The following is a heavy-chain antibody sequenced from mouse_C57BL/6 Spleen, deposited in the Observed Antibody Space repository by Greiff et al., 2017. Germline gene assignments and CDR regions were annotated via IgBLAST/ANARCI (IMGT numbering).Heavy chain of an antibody. CDR3: ARGVYGYPYYFDY. J-gene: IGHJ2*01. V-gene: IGHV1-69*01. Sequence: QVQLQQPGAELVMPGASVKLSCKASGYTFTSYWMHWVKQRPGQGLEWIGEIDPSDSYTNYNQKFKGKSTLTVDKSSSTAYMPLSSLTSEDSAVYYCARGVYGYPYYFDYWGQGTTLTVSS. CDR2: IDPSDSYT. CDR1: GYTFTSYW. D-gene: IGHD2-2*01.